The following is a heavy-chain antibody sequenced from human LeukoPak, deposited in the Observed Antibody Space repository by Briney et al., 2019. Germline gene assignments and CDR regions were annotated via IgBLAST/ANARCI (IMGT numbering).Heavy chain of an antibody. CDR1: GFTFSSYA. CDR3: AKLAGDSLSYYFDY. CDR2: ISGNGGST. D-gene: IGHD2-21*02. Sequence: PGGSPRLSCAASGFTFSSYAMSWVRQAPGKGLEWVSAISGNGGSTYYADSVKGRFTISRANSKNTPYLQMNSVRAEDTAVYYCAKLAGDSLSYYFDYWGQGTLVTVS. V-gene: IGHV3-23*01. J-gene: IGHJ4*02.